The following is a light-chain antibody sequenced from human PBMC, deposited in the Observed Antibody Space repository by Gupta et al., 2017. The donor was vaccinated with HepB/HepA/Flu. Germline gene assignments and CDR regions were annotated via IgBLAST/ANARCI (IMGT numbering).Light chain of an antibody. Sequence: SALTQPASVSGSPGQSITSSCTGTSSDVGGYNYVSWYQQHPGKAPKLMIYDVSKRPSGVSNRFSGSKSGNTAALTISGRQAEDEDDYYCSSKTSSSVVFGGGTKLTVL. CDR1: SSDVGGYNY. J-gene: IGLJ2*01. CDR3: SSKTSSSVV. V-gene: IGLV2-14*03. CDR2: DVS.